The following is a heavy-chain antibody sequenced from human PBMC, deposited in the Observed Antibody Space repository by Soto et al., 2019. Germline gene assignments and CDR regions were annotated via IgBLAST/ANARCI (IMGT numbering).Heavy chain of an antibody. CDR2: ISSSSSYI. D-gene: IGHD2-15*01. J-gene: IGHJ4*02. CDR1: GFTFSSCS. CDR3: ARDLPGGLFDY. V-gene: IGHV3-21*01. Sequence: PGGSLRLSCAASGFTFSSCSMNWVRQAPGKGLEWVSSISSSSSYIYYADSVKGRFTISRDNAKNSLYLQMNSLRAEDTAVYYCARDLPGGLFDYWGQGTLVTVSS.